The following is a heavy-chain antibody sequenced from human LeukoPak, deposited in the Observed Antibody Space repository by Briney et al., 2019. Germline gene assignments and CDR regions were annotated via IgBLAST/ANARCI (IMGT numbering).Heavy chain of an antibody. CDR3: ARSWQEVGTFDY. Sequence: SETLSLTCTVSGGSISNYYWTWIRHPPGKRLEWIGYIYYNGRTNYNPSLKSRVTMSVDTSKNQFSLNLGSVTAADTAVYYCARSWQEVGTFDYWGQGTLVTVS. J-gene: IGHJ4*02. D-gene: IGHD4-23*01. V-gene: IGHV4-59*13. CDR2: IYYNGRT. CDR1: GGSISNYY.